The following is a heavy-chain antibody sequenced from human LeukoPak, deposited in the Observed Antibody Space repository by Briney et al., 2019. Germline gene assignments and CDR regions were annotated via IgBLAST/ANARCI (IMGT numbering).Heavy chain of an antibody. CDR3: ATRGYYYGSGSPYYFDY. D-gene: IGHD3-10*01. CDR1: GGTFSNYA. CDR2: IIPIFGTA. Sequence: GASVKVSCKASGGTFSNYAISWVRQAPGQGLEWMGEIIPIFGTANYAQKFQGRVTITADKSTSTAYMELSSLRSEDTAVYYCATRGYYYGSGSPYYFDYWGQGTLVTVSS. V-gene: IGHV1-69*06. J-gene: IGHJ4*02.